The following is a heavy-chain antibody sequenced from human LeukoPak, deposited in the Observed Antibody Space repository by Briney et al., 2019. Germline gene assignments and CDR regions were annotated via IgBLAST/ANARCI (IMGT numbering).Heavy chain of an antibody. Sequence: PGGSLRLSCAASGFNVSSNYMSWVRQAPGKGLEWVSVIYSAGSTYYADSVKGRFTISRDNAKNSLYLQMNSLRAEDTAVYYCAELGITMIGGVWGKGTTVTISS. D-gene: IGHD3-10*02. CDR3: AELGITMIGGV. CDR1: GFNVSSNY. V-gene: IGHV3-53*01. CDR2: IYSAGST. J-gene: IGHJ6*04.